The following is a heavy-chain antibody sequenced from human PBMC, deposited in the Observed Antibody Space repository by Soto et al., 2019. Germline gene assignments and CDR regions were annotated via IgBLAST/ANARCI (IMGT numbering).Heavy chain of an antibody. D-gene: IGHD4-4*01. Sequence: PGGSLRLSCAASGFTFSTYDMNWVRQAPGKGPEWVSSIGSSSGYKYYADSMKGRLTISRDNAKNSLYLQMDSLRAEDTAMYYCARSQLRRTTVTTCHYYYGMDVWGQGTTVTVSS. J-gene: IGHJ6*02. CDR3: ARSQLRRTTVTTCHYYYGMDV. CDR1: GFTFSTYD. CDR2: IGSSSGYK. V-gene: IGHV3-21*01.